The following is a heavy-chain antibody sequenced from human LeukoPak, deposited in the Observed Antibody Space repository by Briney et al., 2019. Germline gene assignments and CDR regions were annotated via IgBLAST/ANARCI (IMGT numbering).Heavy chain of an antibody. V-gene: IGHV3-9*01. CDR1: GFTFSSYW. J-gene: IGHJ4*02. D-gene: IGHD5-18*01. Sequence: GGSLRLSCAASGFTFSSYWMSWVRQAPGKGLEWVSGISWNSGSIGYADSVKGRFTISRDNAKNALYLQMNSLRAEDTALYYCAKVSGYSYGYFDYWGQGTLVTVSS. CDR3: AKVSGYSYGYFDY. CDR2: ISWNSGSI.